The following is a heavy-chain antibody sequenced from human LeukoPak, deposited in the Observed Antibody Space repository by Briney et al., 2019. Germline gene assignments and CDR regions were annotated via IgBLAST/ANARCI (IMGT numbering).Heavy chain of an antibody. V-gene: IGHV3-74*01. D-gene: IGHD3-10*01. CDR3: ARDPDDYGSGDWFDP. J-gene: IGHJ5*02. CDR1: GFTFSSYW. Sequence: GGSLRLSCAASGFTFSSYWMHWVRQAPGKGLVWVSRISNDGSITNYADSVKGRFTISRDNAKNTLYLQMNSLRAEDTAVYYCARDPDDYGSGDWFDPWGQGTLVTVSS. CDR2: ISNDGSIT.